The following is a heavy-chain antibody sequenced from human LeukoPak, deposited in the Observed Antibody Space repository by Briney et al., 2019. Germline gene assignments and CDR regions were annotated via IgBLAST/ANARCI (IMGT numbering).Heavy chain of an antibody. J-gene: IGHJ4*02. CDR1: GFTFSDHY. CDR3: ARDRDSGSSYDY. Sequence: GGSLRLSCAAFGFTFSDHYMDWVRQAPGKGLEWVGCSRNKANSYSTEYAASAKGRFTISRDDSKNSLYLQMNSLKIEDTAVYYCARDRDSGSSYDYWGQGTLVTVSS. D-gene: IGHD3-10*01. V-gene: IGHV3-72*01. CDR2: SRNKANSYST.